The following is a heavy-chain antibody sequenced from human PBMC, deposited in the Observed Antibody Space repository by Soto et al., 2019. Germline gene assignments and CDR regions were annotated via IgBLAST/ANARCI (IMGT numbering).Heavy chain of an antibody. CDR2: IYYSGST. CDR3: ARQGKLGPITMIVVPARVCWFDP. J-gene: IGHJ5*02. V-gene: IGHV4-39*01. CDR1: GGSISSSSYY. Sequence: SETLSLTCTVSGGSISSSSYYWGWIRQPPGKGLEWIGSIYYSGSTYYNPSLKSRVTISVDTSKNQFSLKLSSVTAADTAVYYCARQGKLGPITMIVVPARVCWFDPWGQGTLVTVSS. D-gene: IGHD3-22*01.